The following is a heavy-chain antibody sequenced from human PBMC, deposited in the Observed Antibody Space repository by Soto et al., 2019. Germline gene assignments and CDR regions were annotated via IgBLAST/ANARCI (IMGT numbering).Heavy chain of an antibody. Sequence: EVQLVESGGGLVQPGGSLRLSCAASGFTVSSNYMSWFRQAPGKGLEWVSVIYSGGSANYADSVKGRFTISRDNSKNTLYLQMNSLRAEDTAVYYCARHGYSYGGGYFDYWGQGTLVTVSS. D-gene: IGHD5-18*01. CDR1: GFTVSSNY. CDR2: IYSGGSA. J-gene: IGHJ4*02. CDR3: ARHGYSYGGGYFDY. V-gene: IGHV3-66*04.